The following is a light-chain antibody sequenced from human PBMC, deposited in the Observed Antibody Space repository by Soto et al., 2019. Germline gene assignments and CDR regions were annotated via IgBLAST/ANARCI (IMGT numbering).Light chain of an antibody. CDR1: QSVSSN. V-gene: IGKV3-15*01. CDR2: GAS. CDR3: QQYNNWPQT. Sequence: EIVLTQSPATLSLSPGERATLSCRASQSVSSNLAWYQQTPGQAPRLLIYGASTRATGIPARFSGSGSGTEFTLTISSLQSEDFAVYDCQQYNNWPQTFGQGTKVDIK. J-gene: IGKJ2*01.